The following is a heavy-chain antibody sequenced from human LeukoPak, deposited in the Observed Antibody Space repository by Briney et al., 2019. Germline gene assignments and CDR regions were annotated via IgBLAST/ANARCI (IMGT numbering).Heavy chain of an antibody. CDR1: GFIFSDYA. J-gene: IGHJ4*01. CDR2: MSKSGNYN. CDR3: AKFNGWELAEYYLDY. Sequence: AGTLSLTCAASGFIFSDYAMSWLRQAPGKGLECLSGMSKSGNYNPHTESAKGRFTISRDNSKNTLYLQMSGLRAEATAIYYCAKFNGWELAEYYLDYWGHGTLVTVSS. D-gene: IGHD1-26*01. V-gene: IGHV3-23*01.